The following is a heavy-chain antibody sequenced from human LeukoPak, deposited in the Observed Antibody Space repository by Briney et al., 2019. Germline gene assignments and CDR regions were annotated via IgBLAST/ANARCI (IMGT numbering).Heavy chain of an antibody. Sequence: SETLSLTCGVSGGSISTTNWWTWVRQPPGEGLEWIGEVHLSGRTHYNPSLGSRVTMSVDMSENHISLRLTSVTAADTAAYYCARDYGSGSYYSSWFDPWGQGTLVTVSS. V-gene: IGHV4-4*02. D-gene: IGHD3-10*01. CDR1: GGSISTTNW. CDR3: ARDYGSGSYYSSWFDP. CDR2: VHLSGRT. J-gene: IGHJ5*02.